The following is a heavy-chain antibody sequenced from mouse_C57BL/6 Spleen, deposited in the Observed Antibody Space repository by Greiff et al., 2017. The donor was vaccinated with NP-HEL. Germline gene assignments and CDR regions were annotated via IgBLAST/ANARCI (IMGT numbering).Heavy chain of an antibody. CDR3: ARSSYYGSSFFAY. Sequence: QVQLQQSGPELVKPGASVKISCKASGYAFSSSWMNWVKQRPGKGLEWIGRIYPGDGDTNYNGKFKGKATLTADKSSSTAYMQLSSLTSEDSAVYFCARSSYYGSSFFAYWGQGTLVTVSA. V-gene: IGHV1-82*01. J-gene: IGHJ3*01. D-gene: IGHD1-1*01. CDR2: IYPGDGDT. CDR1: GYAFSSSW.